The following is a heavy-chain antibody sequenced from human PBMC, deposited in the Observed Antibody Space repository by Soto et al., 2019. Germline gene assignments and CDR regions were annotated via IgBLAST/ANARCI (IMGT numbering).Heavy chain of an antibody. J-gene: IGHJ5*02. Sequence: GASVKVSCKASGYTFTSYAMHWVRQAPGQRLEWMGWINAGNGNTKYSQKFQGRVTITRDTSASTAYMELSSLRSEDTAVYYCARRYYYESSGYRTIIGTFDPWGQGTLVTVDS. V-gene: IGHV1-3*01. CDR3: ARRYYYESSGYRTIIGTFDP. CDR1: GYTFTSYA. CDR2: INAGNGNT. D-gene: IGHD3-22*01.